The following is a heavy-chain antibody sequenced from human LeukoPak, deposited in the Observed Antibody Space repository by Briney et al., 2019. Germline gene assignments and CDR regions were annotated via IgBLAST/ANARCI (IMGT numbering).Heavy chain of an antibody. CDR1: GDTFSSYY. V-gene: IGHV1-46*01. Sequence: ASVKVSCKASGDTFSSYYIHWVRQAPGQGLEWMGDSNSRGGSTDYPQKFRDRLSMTRDTSTSTVHMELSSLRSGDTAVYYCARVTSSSWYSYFDFWGQGTLVIVSS. CDR3: ARVTSSSWYSYFDF. CDR2: SNSRGGST. D-gene: IGHD6-13*01. J-gene: IGHJ4*02.